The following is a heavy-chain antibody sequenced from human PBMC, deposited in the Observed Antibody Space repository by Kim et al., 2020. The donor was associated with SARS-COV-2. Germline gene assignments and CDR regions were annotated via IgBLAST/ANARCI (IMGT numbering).Heavy chain of an antibody. Sequence: GGSLRLSCAASGFTFSNAWMSWVRQAPGKGLEWVGRIKSKTDGGTTDYAAPVKGRFTISRDDSKNTLYLQMNSLKTEDTAVYYCTTDSGVYDYVWGSYRTDYXGQGTLVTVSS. CDR3: TTDSGVYDYVWGSYRTDY. CDR1: GFTFSNAW. J-gene: IGHJ4*02. D-gene: IGHD3-16*02. V-gene: IGHV3-15*01. CDR2: IKSKTDGGTT.